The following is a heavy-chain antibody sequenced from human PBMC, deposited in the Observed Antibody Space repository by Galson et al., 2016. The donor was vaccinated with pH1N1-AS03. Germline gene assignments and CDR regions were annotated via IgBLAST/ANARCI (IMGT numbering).Heavy chain of an antibody. D-gene: IGHD2-8*01. CDR3: ARHGTHGYSNWFDP. J-gene: IGHJ5*02. CDR1: GYTFDNYW. CDR2: IYPGDSDT. Sequence: QSGAEVKKPGQSLKISCKGSGYTFDNYWIGWVRQMPGKGLEWMGIIYPGDSDTRYNPSFQGQVTITADKSITTAYLQWSSLKVSDTAIYYCARHGTHGYSNWFDPWGQGTLVTVSS. V-gene: IGHV5-51*01.